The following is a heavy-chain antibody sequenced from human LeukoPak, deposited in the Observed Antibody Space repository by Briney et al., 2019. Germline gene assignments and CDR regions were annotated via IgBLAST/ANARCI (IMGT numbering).Heavy chain of an antibody. D-gene: IGHD3-22*01. Sequence: GGSLRLSCAASGFTFSSYWMHWVRQAPGKGLVWVSRINSDGSSTSYADSVKGRFTISRDNAKNSLYLQMNSLRAEDTAVYYCARDYYDSSGYSSYNWFDPWGQGTLVTVSS. CDR2: INSDGSST. J-gene: IGHJ5*02. CDR3: ARDYYDSSGYSSYNWFDP. CDR1: GFTFSSYW. V-gene: IGHV3-74*01.